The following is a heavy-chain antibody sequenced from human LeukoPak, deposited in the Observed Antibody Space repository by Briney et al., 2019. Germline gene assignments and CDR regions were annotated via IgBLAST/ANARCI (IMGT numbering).Heavy chain of an antibody. J-gene: IGHJ2*01. CDR1: GLTFSSYS. Sequence: PGGSLRLSCAASGLTFSSYSMNWVRQAPGKGLKWVSSISSSSSYIYYADSVKGRFTISRDNAKNSLYLQMNSLRAEDTAVYYCARDWVWLAWYFDLWGRGTLVTVSS. CDR3: ARDWVWLAWYFDL. D-gene: IGHD6-19*01. CDR2: ISSSSSYI. V-gene: IGHV3-21*01.